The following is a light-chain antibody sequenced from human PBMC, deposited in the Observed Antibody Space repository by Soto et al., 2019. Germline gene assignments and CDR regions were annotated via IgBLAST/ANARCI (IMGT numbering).Light chain of an antibody. CDR1: QSISSY. V-gene: IGKV1-39*01. Sequence: DIQMTQSPSSLSASVGDRITITCRASQSISSYLNWYQQKPRKAPALLIYAASSLQSGVPSRFSGSGSGTDLTLTISSLQPEDFATYYCQQSYSIPFTFGQGTNLEIK. CDR3: QQSYSIPFT. J-gene: IGKJ2*01. CDR2: AAS.